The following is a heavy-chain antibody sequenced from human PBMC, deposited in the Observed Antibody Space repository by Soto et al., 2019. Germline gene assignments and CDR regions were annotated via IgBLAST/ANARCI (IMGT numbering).Heavy chain of an antibody. Sequence: PGGSVRLSCVASGFTFSRYNKHWVRQAPGKGLEWVAYVTTSGDTMFYADSVEGRFAISRDVAKNSVHLQMNSLGDEDTAVYYCVREEASGSSGLTYHYYYNGMDVWGQGTTVTVSS. CDR3: VREEASGSSGLTYHYYYNGMDV. J-gene: IGHJ6*02. CDR2: VTTSGDTM. D-gene: IGHD3-10*01. V-gene: IGHV3-48*02. CDR1: GFTFSRYN.